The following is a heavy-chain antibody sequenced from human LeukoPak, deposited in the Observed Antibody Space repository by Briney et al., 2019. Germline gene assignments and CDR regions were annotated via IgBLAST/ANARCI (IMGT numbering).Heavy chain of an antibody. J-gene: IGHJ4*02. V-gene: IGHV4-39*01. Sequence: SETLSLTCTVPGGSISSYYWNWIRQPPGKGLEWIGSIYYSGSTYYNPSLKSRVTISVDTSRNQFSLKLSSVTAADTAVYYCARHRTACSSTSCYTYFDYWGQGTLVTVSS. CDR2: IYYSGST. CDR3: ARHRTACSSTSCYTYFDY. D-gene: IGHD2-2*02. CDR1: GGSISSYY.